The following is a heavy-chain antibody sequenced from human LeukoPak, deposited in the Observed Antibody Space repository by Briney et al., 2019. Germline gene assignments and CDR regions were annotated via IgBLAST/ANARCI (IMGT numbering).Heavy chain of an antibody. CDR2: INHSGST. CDR1: GGSFSGYY. Sequence: SETLSLTCAVYGGSFSGYYRSWIRQSPGKGLEWIAEINHSGSTYYNPSLKSRVTISVDTSKNQFSLKVNSVTAADTAVYYCARGQTSVVTAIPYYFDYWGRGTLVTVSS. CDR3: ARGQTSVVTAIPYYFDY. V-gene: IGHV4-34*01. D-gene: IGHD2-21*02. J-gene: IGHJ4*02.